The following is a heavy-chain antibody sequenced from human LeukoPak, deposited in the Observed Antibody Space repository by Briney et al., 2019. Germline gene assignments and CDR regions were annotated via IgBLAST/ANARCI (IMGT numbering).Heavy chain of an antibody. CDR2: IRSKANNYAT. J-gene: IGHJ4*02. D-gene: IGHD6-6*01. V-gene: IGHV3-73*01. CDR3: ARGSSSEGPFDY. Sequence: GGSLRLSCAASGFILSDSAVDWVRQASGKGLEWIGRIRSKANNYATAYADSLKGRFTVSRDDSKNTAYLQMNSLKIENTAVYYCARGSSSEGPFDYWGQGTLVTVSS. CDR1: GFILSDSA.